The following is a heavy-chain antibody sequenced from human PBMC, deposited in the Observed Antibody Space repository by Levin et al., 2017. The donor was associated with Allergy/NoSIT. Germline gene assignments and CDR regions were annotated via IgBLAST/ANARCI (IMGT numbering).Heavy chain of an antibody. Sequence: KVSCKTSGYRFTSQWIGWVRQMPGKGLEWMGIIAPFDSDVRYTPSFQGQVTISADKSKNTAYLQWRSLEASDTATYYCMRPLAAGCYYIDSWGQGTLIPVPS. CDR3: MRPLAAGCYYIDS. J-gene: IGHJ4*02. CDR2: IAPFDSDV. V-gene: IGHV5-51*01. CDR1: GYRFTSQW. D-gene: IGHD2-21*01.